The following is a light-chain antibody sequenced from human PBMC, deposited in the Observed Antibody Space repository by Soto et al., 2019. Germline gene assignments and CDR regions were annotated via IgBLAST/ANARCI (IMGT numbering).Light chain of an antibody. CDR3: QQYNNWPPRP. CDR1: QSVSSN. Sequence: IVMTQSPATLSVSPGERATLSCRASQSVSSNLAWYQQKPGQAPRLLIYGASTRAAGIPARFSGSGSGTEFTLTISSLQSEDFAVYYCQQYNNWPPRPFGPGTKVDIK. CDR2: GAS. V-gene: IGKV3-15*01. J-gene: IGKJ3*01.